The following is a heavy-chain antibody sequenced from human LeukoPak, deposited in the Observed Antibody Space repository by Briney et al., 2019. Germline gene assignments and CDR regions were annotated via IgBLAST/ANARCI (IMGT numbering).Heavy chain of an antibody. V-gene: IGHV3-53*01. CDR2: IYSGGST. CDR1: GFTVSSNY. CDR3: ARGTLDAFDI. Sequence: PGGSLRLSCAASGFTVSSNYMSWVRQAPGKGLEWVSVIYSGGSTYYADSVKGRFTISRDNAKKSLYLQMNSLRAEDTAVYYCARGTLDAFDIWGQGKMVTVSS. J-gene: IGHJ3*02. D-gene: IGHD2-15*01.